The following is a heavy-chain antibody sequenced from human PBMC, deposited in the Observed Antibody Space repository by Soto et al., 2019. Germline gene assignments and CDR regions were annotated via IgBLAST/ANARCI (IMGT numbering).Heavy chain of an antibody. V-gene: IGHV1-69*13. CDR3: ARTYGDYVLDAFDI. CDR1: GGTFSSYA. CDR2: IIPIFGTA. Sequence: SVKVSCKASGGTFSSYAISWVRQAPGQGLEWMGGIIPIFGTANYAQKFQGRVTITADESTSTAYMELSSLRSEDTAVYYCARTYGDYVLDAFDIWGQGTMVTVSS. D-gene: IGHD4-17*01. J-gene: IGHJ3*02.